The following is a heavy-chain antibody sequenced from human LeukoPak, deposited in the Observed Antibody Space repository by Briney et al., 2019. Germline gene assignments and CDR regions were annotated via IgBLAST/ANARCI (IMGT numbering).Heavy chain of an antibody. CDR1: GYTFTGYY. CDR3: AREEVFMAVAGSFDY. CDR2: INPNSGGT. J-gene: IGHJ4*02. D-gene: IGHD6-19*01. V-gene: IGHV1-2*06. Sequence: ASVKVSCKASGYTFTGYYMHWVRQAPGQGLEWMGRINPNSGGTNYAQKFQGRVTMTRDTSISTAYMELSRLRSDDTAVYYCAREEVFMAVAGSFDYWGQGNLVTVSS.